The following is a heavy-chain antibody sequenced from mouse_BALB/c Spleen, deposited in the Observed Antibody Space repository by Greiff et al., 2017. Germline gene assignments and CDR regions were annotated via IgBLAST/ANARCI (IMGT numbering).Heavy chain of an antibody. Sequence: VKVVESGPGLVAPSQSLSITCTVSGFSLTSYGVHWVRQSPGKGLEWLGVIWSGGSTDYNAAFISRLSISKDNSKSQVFFKMNSLQANDTAIYYCAREGLRKYYYAMDYWGQGTSVTVSS. J-gene: IGHJ4*01. CDR1: GFSLTSYG. D-gene: IGHD2-4*01. CDR3: AREGLRKYYYAMDY. V-gene: IGHV2-2*02. CDR2: IWSGGST.